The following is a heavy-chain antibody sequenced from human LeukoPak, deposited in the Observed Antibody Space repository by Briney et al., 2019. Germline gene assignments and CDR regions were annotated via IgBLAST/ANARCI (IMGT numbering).Heavy chain of an antibody. D-gene: IGHD6-19*01. CDR3: ARDEAVAGYFDY. CDR2: IYHSGST. J-gene: IGHJ4*02. CDR1: GGSISGGGYP. Sequence: NPSETLSLTCAVSGGSISGGGYPWSWIRQPPGKGLEWIGYIYHSGSTYYNPSLKSRVTISVDRSKNQFSLELSSVTAADTAVYYCARDEAVAGYFDYWGQGTLVTVSS. V-gene: IGHV4-30-2*01.